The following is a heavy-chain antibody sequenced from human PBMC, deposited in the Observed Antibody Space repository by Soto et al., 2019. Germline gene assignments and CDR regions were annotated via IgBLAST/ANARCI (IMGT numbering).Heavy chain of an antibody. CDR2: SSGSGGST. Sequence: EVQLLESGGGLVQPGGSLRLSCAASGFTFSSYAMSWVRQAPGKGLEWVSASSGSGGSTYYANSVKGRFTISRDNSKNTLYLQMNSLRAEDTAVYYCAKGTCELLAFDYWGQGTLVTVSS. CDR3: AKGTCELLAFDY. V-gene: IGHV3-23*01. D-gene: IGHD1-26*01. J-gene: IGHJ4*02. CDR1: GFTFSSYA.